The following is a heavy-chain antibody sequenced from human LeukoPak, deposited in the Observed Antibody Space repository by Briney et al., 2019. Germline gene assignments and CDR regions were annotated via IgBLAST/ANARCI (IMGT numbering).Heavy chain of an antibody. V-gene: IGHV1-2*02. CDR2: INPNSGGT. J-gene: IGHJ4*02. D-gene: IGHD6-13*01. Sequence: ASVKPSCNASGYTFTGYYMHWVRQAPGQGLEWMGWINPNSGGTNYEQKFQGRVTMTRDTSISTAYMELSRLRSDDTAVYYCARVDTPIAAAGADYWGQGTLVTVSS. CDR3: ARVDTPIAAAGADY. CDR1: GYTFTGYY.